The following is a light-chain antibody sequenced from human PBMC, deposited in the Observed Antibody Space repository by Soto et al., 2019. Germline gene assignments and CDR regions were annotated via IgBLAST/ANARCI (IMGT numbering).Light chain of an antibody. Sequence: SVLTQPASVSGSPRQSITISCTGASSDVGSYTYVSWYQQHPGKAPKLMIYEVNNRPSGVSNRFSGSKSGNTASPTISGLRAEDEADYYCSSYTSSSTLYVFGTGTKVTVL. J-gene: IGLJ1*01. CDR2: EVN. V-gene: IGLV2-14*01. CDR1: SSDVGSYTY. CDR3: SSYTSSSTLYV.